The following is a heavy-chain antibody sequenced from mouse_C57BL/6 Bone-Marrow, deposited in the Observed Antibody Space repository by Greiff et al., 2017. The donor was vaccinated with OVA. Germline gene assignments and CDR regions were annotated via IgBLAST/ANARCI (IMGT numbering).Heavy chain of an antibody. CDR2: ILPGSGST. D-gene: IGHD1-1*01. CDR1: GYTFTGYW. CDR3: ARRGAHYYGSSYRYYYAMDY. V-gene: IGHV1-9*01. J-gene: IGHJ4*01. Sequence: VKLVESGAELMKPGASVKLSCKATGYTFTGYWIEWVKQRPGHGLEWIGEILPGSGSTNYNEKFKGKATFTADTSSNTAYMQLSSLTTEDSAIYYCARRGAHYYGSSYRYYYAMDYWGQGTSVTVSS.